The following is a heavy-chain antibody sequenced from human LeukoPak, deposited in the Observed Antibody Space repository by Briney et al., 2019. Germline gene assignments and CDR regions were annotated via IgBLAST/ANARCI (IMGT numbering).Heavy chain of an antibody. CDR2: ISAYNGNT. CDR3: ARDRTGTRGEVDDVYFDC. J-gene: IGHJ4*02. V-gene: IGHV1-18*01. CDR1: GYTFTSYG. Sequence: ASVKVSCKASGYTFTSYGISWVRQAPGQGLEWMGWISAYNGNTNYAQKLQGRVTMTTDTSTSTAYMELRSLRSDDTAVYYCARDRTGTRGEVDDVYFDCWGQGTLVTVSS. D-gene: IGHD1-7*01.